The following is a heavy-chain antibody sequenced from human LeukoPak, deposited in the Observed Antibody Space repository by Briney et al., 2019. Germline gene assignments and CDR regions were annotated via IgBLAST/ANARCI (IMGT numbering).Heavy chain of an antibody. CDR1: GFTFDDYA. J-gene: IGHJ4*02. V-gene: IGHV3-9*01. Sequence: GRSLRLSCAASGFTFDDYAMHWVRQAPGKGLEWVSGISWNSGSIGYADSVKGRFTISRDNAKNSLYLQMNSLRAEDTALYYCAKGVGNYYDSSGYPGDWGQGTLVTVSS. CDR3: AKGVGNYYDSSGYPGD. D-gene: IGHD3-22*01. CDR2: ISWNSGSI.